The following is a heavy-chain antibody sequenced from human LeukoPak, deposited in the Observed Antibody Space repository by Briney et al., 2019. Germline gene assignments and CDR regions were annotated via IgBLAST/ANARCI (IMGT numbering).Heavy chain of an antibody. CDR1: GFTFSSYA. Sequence: RGSLRLSCAASGFTFSSYAMHWVRQAPGKGLEWVAVISYDGSNKYYADSVKGRFTISRDNSKNTLYLQMNSLRAEDTAVYYCARVAYYYDSSGYYSYWGQGTLVTVSS. CDR3: ARVAYYYDSSGYYSY. CDR2: ISYDGSNK. D-gene: IGHD3-22*01. V-gene: IGHV3-30-3*01. J-gene: IGHJ4*02.